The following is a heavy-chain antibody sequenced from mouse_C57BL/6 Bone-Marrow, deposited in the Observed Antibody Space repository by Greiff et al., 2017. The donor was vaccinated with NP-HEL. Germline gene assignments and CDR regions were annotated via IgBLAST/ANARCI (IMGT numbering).Heavy chain of an antibody. CDR3: ARVSTMGKWFAY. D-gene: IGHD2-1*01. CDR1: GYTFTSYW. V-gene: IGHV1-59*01. CDR2: IDPSDSYT. Sequence: QVQLQQPGAELVRPGTSVKLSCKASGYTFTSYWMHWVKQRPGQGLEWIGVIDPSDSYTNYNQKFKGKATLTVATSSSTAYMQLSSLTSEDSAVYYCARVSTMGKWFAYWGQETLVTVSA. J-gene: IGHJ3*01.